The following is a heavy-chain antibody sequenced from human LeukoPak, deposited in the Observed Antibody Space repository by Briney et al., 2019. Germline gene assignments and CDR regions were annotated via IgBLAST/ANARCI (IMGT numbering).Heavy chain of an antibody. J-gene: IGHJ4*02. D-gene: IGHD7-27*01. Sequence: SSETLSLTCAVYGGSFSSYYWSWIRQPPGKGLEWIGYIYYSGSTNYNPSLKSRVTISVDTSKNQFSLKLSSVTAADTAVYYCARHPLTGDPYYFDYWGQGTLVTVSS. V-gene: IGHV4-59*08. CDR2: IYYSGST. CDR1: GGSFSSYY. CDR3: ARHPLTGDPYYFDY.